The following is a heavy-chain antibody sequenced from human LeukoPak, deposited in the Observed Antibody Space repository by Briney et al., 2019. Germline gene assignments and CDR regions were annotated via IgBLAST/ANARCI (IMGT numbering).Heavy chain of an antibody. CDR1: GFTFSSYA. Sequence: GRSLRLSCGASGFTFSSYAMAWVRQAPGKGLEWVSAIRGTGSSTYYADSVKGRFTISRDNSKSTLYLQMNSLRVEDTAVYYCASGFLDDFWSGHFWGQGTLVTVSS. CDR3: ASGFLDDFWSGHF. J-gene: IGHJ4*02. D-gene: IGHD3-3*01. V-gene: IGHV3-23*01. CDR2: IRGTGSST.